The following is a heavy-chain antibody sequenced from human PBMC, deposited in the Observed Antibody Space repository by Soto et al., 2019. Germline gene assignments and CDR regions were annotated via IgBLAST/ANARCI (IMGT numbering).Heavy chain of an antibody. CDR2: ISAYNGNT. J-gene: IGHJ5*02. D-gene: IGHD3-10*01. Sequence: ASVKVSCKASGYTFTSYGISWVRQAPGQGLEWMGWISAYNGNTNYAQKLQGRVTMTTDTSTSTAYMELRGLRSDDTAVYYCARGHDYGSGENWFDPWGQGTLVTVSS. V-gene: IGHV1-18*01. CDR1: GYTFTSYG. CDR3: ARGHDYGSGENWFDP.